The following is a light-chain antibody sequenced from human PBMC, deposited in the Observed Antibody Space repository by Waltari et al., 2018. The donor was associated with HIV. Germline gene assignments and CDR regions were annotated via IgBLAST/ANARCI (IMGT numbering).Light chain of an antibody. CDR1: QDIKKY. Sequence: DIQMTQSPSSLSASVGDRVTIICRASQDIKKYLNWYDQKPGKAPKVLIYSASNVQSGVPSRFSGSGSGTDFTLTSTSLQPEDFATYFCQQSSSLPCTFGQGTKLEIK. V-gene: IGKV1-39*01. CDR3: QQSSSLPCT. J-gene: IGKJ2*01. CDR2: SAS.